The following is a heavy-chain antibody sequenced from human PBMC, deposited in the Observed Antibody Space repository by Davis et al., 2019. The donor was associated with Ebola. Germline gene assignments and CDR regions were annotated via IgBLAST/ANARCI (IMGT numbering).Heavy chain of an antibody. CDR3: AGAPRIATPGAGPFYSYHYYGLDV. CDR1: GGSFSDYY. CDR2: INQSGST. D-gene: IGHD6-13*01. J-gene: IGHJ6*02. V-gene: IGHV4-34*01. Sequence: MPSYTLSLTFAVYGGSFSDYYWSWIRQPPGKGLEWFGEINQSGSTNYNPSLRSRVTISIDTSKTQFSLKLSSVTAADTAVYFCAGAPRIATPGAGPFYSYHYYGLDVWGQGTTVTVSS.